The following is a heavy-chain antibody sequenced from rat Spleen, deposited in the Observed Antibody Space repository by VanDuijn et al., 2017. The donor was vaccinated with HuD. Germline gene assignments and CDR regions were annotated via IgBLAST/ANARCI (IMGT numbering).Heavy chain of an antibody. V-gene: IGHV5-7*01. J-gene: IGHJ2*01. CDR3: TTDRLGADYFDY. Sequence: EVQLVESGGGLVQPGRSLKLSCAASGFTFSDYNMAWVRQAPERGLEWVATVSYDGSNTYHRDPVQGRFTISRDHAKNTLYLQMDSLRSEDTATYYCTTDRLGADYFDYWGQGVMVTVSS. CDR2: VSYDGSNT. D-gene: IGHD5-1*01. CDR1: GFTFSDYN.